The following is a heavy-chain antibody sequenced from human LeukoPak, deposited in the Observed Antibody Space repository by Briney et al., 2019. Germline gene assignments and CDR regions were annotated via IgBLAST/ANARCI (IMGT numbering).Heavy chain of an antibody. CDR2: IDKDGSEK. Sequence: GGSLRLSCVASGFTFSNYWMAWIRHAPGRGLEWVANIDKDGSEKYYLDSVRGRFTISRDNAKNSLYLQMNSLGAEDTAVYYCVRELVVGPAEYFQSWGRGTLVTVSS. CDR3: VRELVVGPAEYFQS. D-gene: IGHD2-15*01. V-gene: IGHV3-7*01. J-gene: IGHJ1*01. CDR1: GFTFSNYW.